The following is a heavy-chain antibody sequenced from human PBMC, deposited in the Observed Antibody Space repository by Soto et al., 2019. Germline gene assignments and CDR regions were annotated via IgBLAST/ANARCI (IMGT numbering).Heavy chain of an antibody. CDR3: ARDLQADY. V-gene: IGHV1-69*10. Sequence: SLKVSCKASGGTFSSYTISWVRQAPGQGLEWMGWINAIHGIAKYAQKFQGRVTITRDKSASTAYMELSSLRSEDTAVYYCARDLQADYWGQGTLVTVSS. J-gene: IGHJ4*02. CDR1: GGTFSSYT. CDR2: INAIHGIA.